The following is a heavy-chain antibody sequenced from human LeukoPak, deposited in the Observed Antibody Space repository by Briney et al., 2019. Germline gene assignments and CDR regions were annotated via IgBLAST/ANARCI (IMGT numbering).Heavy chain of an antibody. J-gene: IGHJ4*02. CDR2: ISGSGTST. D-gene: IGHD4-23*01. V-gene: IGHV3-23*01. CDR3: AKGGSITPGSVVTPIDH. CDR1: GFTFSTYA. Sequence: GGSLRLSCAASGFTFSTYAMSWVHQAPGKGLEWVSAISGSGTSTYHADSVKGRFTISRDNSKTTLYLQMNSLRAEDTAVYYCAKGGSITPGSVVTPIDHWGPGTLVTVSS.